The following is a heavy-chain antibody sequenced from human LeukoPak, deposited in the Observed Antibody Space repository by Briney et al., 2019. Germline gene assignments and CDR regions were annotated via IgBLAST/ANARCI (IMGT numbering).Heavy chain of an antibody. V-gene: IGHV4-31*03. CDR2: IYYGGST. D-gene: IGHD3-10*01. CDR3: ARGQLKFGELLPRGGFDY. Sequence: PSQTLSLTCTVSGGSISSGGYYWSWIRQHPGKGLEWIGYIYYGGSTYYNLSLKSRVTISVDTSKNQFSLKLSSVTAADTAVYYCARGQLKFGELLPRGGFDYWGQGTLVTVSS. CDR1: GGSISSGGYY. J-gene: IGHJ4*02.